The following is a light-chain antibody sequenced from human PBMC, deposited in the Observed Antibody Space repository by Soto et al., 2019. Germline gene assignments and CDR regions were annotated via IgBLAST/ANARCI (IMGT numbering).Light chain of an antibody. V-gene: IGLV1-40*01. Sequence: QSVLTQPPSVSGAPGQGVTISCAGSSSNIGAPYDVHWYQHLPGTAPKLLLYGGNNRPSGVPDRFSGSRSGTSASLAITGLQSDDEADYYCAVWDGSLNGWVFGGGTKVTVL. CDR2: GGN. CDR1: SSNIGAPYD. CDR3: AVWDGSLNGWV. J-gene: IGLJ3*02.